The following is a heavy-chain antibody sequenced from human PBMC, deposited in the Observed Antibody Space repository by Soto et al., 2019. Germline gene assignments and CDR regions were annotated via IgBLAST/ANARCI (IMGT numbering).Heavy chain of an antibody. D-gene: IGHD4-17*01. CDR2: IFSNDEK. CDR1: GFSLSNARMG. Sequence: QVTLKESGPVLVKPTETLTLTCTVSGFSLSNARMGVSWIRQPPGKALEWLAHIFSNDEKSYSTSLKSRLTISKDTSKSHVVLTMTNMDPVDTATYYCARTPPTVTTLKDAFDIWGQGTMVTVSS. J-gene: IGHJ3*02. CDR3: ARTPPTVTTLKDAFDI. V-gene: IGHV2-26*01.